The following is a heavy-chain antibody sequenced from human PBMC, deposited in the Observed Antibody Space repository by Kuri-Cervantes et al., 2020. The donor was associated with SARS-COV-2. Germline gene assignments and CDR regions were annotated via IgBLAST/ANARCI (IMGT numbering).Heavy chain of an antibody. CDR1: GGSISSYY. CDR3: ARGRRNYCSSTSCYPPYYGMDV. D-gene: IGHD2-2*01. Sequence: ESLKISCTVSGGSISSYYWSWIRQPPGKGLEWIGYIYYSGSTNYDPSLKSRVTISVDTTKNQFSLKLSSVTAADTAVYYCARGRRNYCSSTSCYPPYYGMDVWGQGTTVTVSS. J-gene: IGHJ6*02. V-gene: IGHV4-59*12. CDR2: IYYSGST.